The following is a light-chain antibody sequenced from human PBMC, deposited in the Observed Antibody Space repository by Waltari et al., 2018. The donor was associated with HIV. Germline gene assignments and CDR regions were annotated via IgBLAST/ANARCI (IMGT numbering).Light chain of an antibody. CDR2: DDS. CDR3: QVWDSSSDHPV. J-gene: IGLJ3*02. V-gene: IGLV3-21*02. Sequence: SYVLTQPPSVSVAPGQTARITCGGNNIGSESVPWYQQKPGQAPGLVVYDDSDRPSGIPERFSGSNSGNTATLTMSRVEAGDEADYYCQVWDSSSDHPVFGGGTKLTVL. CDR1: NIGSES.